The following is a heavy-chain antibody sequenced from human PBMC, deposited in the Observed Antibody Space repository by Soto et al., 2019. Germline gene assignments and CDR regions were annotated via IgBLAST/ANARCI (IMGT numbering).Heavy chain of an antibody. CDR3: ARVPIVVVPAAMPYDY. D-gene: IGHD2-2*01. J-gene: IGHJ4*02. V-gene: IGHV1-46*03. CDR1: GYTFTSYY. Sequence: ASVKVSCKASGYTFTSYYMHWVRQAPGQGLEWMGIINPSGGSTSYAQKFQGRVTMTRDTSTSTVYMELSSLRSEDTAVYYCARVPIVVVPAAMPYDYWGQGTLVTVSS. CDR2: INPSGGST.